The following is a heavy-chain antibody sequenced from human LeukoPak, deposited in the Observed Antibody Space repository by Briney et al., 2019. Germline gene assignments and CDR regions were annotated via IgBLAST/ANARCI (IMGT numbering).Heavy chain of an antibody. CDR2: ISSTLSYI. CDR1: GFTFSSYS. Sequence: PGGSLRLSCAASGFTFSSYSMNWVRQAPGKGLEWSSSISSTLSYIYYADSLKGRFTISRDNAKNSLYLQMNSLRAEDTAVYYCARVSDTSGYSYGSIDYWGQGTLVTVSS. D-gene: IGHD5-18*01. V-gene: IGHV3-21*01. J-gene: IGHJ4*02. CDR3: ARVSDTSGYSYGSIDY.